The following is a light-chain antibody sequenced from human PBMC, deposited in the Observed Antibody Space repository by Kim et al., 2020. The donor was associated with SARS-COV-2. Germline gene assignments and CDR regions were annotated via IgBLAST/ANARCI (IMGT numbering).Light chain of an antibody. Sequence: SITISCTGTSSDIGGYDYVSWYQQHPGKAPKLIIYEVSKRPSGVPDRFSGSKSGNTASLTVSGLQAEDEADYYCAAWDDSLNAHVVFGGGTQLTVL. CDR1: SSDIGGYDY. V-gene: IGLV2-8*01. J-gene: IGLJ2*01. CDR3: AAWDDSLNAHVV. CDR2: EVS.